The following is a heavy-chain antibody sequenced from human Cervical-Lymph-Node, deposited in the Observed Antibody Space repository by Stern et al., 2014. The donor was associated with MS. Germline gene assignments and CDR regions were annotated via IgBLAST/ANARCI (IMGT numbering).Heavy chain of an antibody. CDR1: GLTFSSYE. Sequence: VQLVESGGGLVQPGGSLRLSCAASGLTFSSYEMNWVRQATGKGLEWVSAIGTAGDTYYPGSVKGRFTISRENAKNSLYLQMNSLRAGDTAVYYCARDYGDFVLDYWGQGTLVTVSS. CDR2: IGTAGDT. V-gene: IGHV3-13*01. D-gene: IGHD4-17*01. CDR3: ARDYGDFVLDY. J-gene: IGHJ4*02.